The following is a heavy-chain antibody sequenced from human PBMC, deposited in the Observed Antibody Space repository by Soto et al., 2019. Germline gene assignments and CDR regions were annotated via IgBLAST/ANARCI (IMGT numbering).Heavy chain of an antibody. CDR3: ATVVVPAAPHHDYYYGMDV. V-gene: IGHV4-31*03. J-gene: IGHJ6*02. D-gene: IGHD2-2*01. Sequence: SETLSLTCTVSGGSISSGGYYWSWIRQHPGKGLEWIGYIYYSGSTYYNPSLKSRVTISVDTSKNQFSLKLSSVTAADTAVYYCATVVVPAAPHHDYYYGMDVWGQGTTVTVS. CDR1: GGSISSGGYY. CDR2: IYYSGST.